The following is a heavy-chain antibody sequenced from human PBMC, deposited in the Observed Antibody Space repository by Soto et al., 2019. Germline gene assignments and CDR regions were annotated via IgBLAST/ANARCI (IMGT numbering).Heavy chain of an antibody. CDR2: ISGSGGST. CDR1: GFTFSSYG. J-gene: IGHJ4*02. Sequence: GGSLRLSCAASGFTFSSYGMHWVRQAPGKGLEWVSAISGSGGSTYYADSVKGRFTISRDNSKNTLYLQMNSLRAEDTAVYYCAKDPDSSSWYFEDSYFDYWGQGTLVTVSS. CDR3: AKDPDSSSWYFEDSYFDY. D-gene: IGHD6-13*01. V-gene: IGHV3-23*01.